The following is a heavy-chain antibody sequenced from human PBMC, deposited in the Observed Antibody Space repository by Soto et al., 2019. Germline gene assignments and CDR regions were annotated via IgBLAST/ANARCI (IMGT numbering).Heavy chain of an antibody. CDR2: ISGSGGST. J-gene: IGHJ4*02. Sequence: EVQLLESGGGLVQPGGSLRLSCAASGFTFSSYAMSWVRQAPGKGLEWVSAISGSGGSTYYADSVKGRFTISRDNSKNRWYLRMNSLRSEDTAVYYSAKVRAKWLDQGYFDCWGQETLVTVS. V-gene: IGHV3-23*01. CDR3: AKVRAKWLDQGYFDC. CDR1: GFTFSSYA. D-gene: IGHD6-19*01.